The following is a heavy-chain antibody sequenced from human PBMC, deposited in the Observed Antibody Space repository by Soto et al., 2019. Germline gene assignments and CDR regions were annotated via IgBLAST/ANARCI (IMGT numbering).Heavy chain of an antibody. CDR3: ASPSALQYYDFWSGPNPLRNYYYGMDV. CDR2: INPNSGGT. J-gene: IGHJ6*02. V-gene: IGHV1-2*02. CDR1: GYTFTGYY. Sequence: ASVKVSCKASGYTFTGYYMHWVRQAPGQGXEWMGWINPNSGGTNYAQKFQGRVTMTRDTSISTAYMELSRLRSDDTAVYYCASPSALQYYDFWSGPNPLRNYYYGMDVWGQGTTVTVSS. D-gene: IGHD3-3*01.